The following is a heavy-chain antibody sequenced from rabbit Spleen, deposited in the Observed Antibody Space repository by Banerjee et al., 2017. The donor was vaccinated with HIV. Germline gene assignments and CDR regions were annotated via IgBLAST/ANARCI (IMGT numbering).Heavy chain of an antibody. J-gene: IGHJ4*01. CDR1: GFSLFSYW. V-gene: IGHV1S42*01. CDR2: IYAGDGST. D-gene: IGHD1-1*01. Sequence: EESGGGLVKPGGTLTLTCKASGFSLFSYWMCWVRQAPGKGLDLIGCIYAGDGSTDYANWVNGRFTISKTSSTVDLKMTSLTAADTATYFCATWAYSGSGGWLWGPGTLVTVS. CDR3: ATWAYSGSGGWL.